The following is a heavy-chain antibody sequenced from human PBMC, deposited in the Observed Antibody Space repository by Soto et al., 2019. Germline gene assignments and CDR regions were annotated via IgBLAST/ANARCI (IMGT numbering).Heavy chain of an antibody. CDR3: XXXXPPPDY. V-gene: IGHV1-18*01. Sequence: QVQLVQSGAEVKKPGASVKVSCKASGYTFTSYGIXXXXXXXGQGLEWMGWISAYDGNTNYAQKLQGRVTMTTDTXXXXXXXXXXXXXXXXXXXXXXXXXXPPPDYWGQGTLVTVSS. J-gene: IGHJ4*02. CDR1: GYTFTSYG. CDR2: ISAYDGNT.